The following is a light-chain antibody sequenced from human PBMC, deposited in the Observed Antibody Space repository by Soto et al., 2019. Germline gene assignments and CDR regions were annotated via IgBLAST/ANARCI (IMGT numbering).Light chain of an antibody. CDR2: AAS. CDR1: QGISNY. CDR3: QKYNSAAIT. Sequence: DIQMTQSPSSLSASVGDRVTITCRASQGISNYLAWYQQKPGRVPKLLIYAASTLQSGVPSRFSGSGSGTDFTLTISSLQPEDVATYYCQKYNSAAITFGQGTRLEIK. V-gene: IGKV1-27*01. J-gene: IGKJ5*01.